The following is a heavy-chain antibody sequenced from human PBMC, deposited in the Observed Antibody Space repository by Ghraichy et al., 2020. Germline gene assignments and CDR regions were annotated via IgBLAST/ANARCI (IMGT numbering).Heavy chain of an antibody. D-gene: IGHD3-10*01. CDR2: FDPEDGET. V-gene: IGHV1-24*01. CDR3: VRGVITNEGYFDY. Sequence: ASVKVSCKVSGYTLTELSMHWVRQAPGKGLEWMGGFDPEDGETIYAQKFQGRVTMTEDTSTDTAYMELSSLRSEDTAVYYWVRGVITNEGYFDYWGQGTLVTVSS. J-gene: IGHJ4*02. CDR1: GYTLTELS.